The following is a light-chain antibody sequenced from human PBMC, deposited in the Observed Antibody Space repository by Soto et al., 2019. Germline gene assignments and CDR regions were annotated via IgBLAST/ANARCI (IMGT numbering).Light chain of an antibody. CDR2: STS. Sequence: QAVVTQPPSASGTPGQIVAISCSGSSSNIGSNTVTWYQQLPGTAPKLLFYSTSQRSSGVPGRFSGSKSGASASLSISGLQSEDEADYYCAAWDDRLDVYVFGTGTKLTVL. CDR1: SSNIGSNT. V-gene: IGLV1-44*01. CDR3: AAWDDRLDVYV. J-gene: IGLJ1*01.